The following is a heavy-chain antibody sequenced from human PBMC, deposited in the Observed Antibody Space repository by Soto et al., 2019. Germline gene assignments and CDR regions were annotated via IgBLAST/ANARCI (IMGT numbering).Heavy chain of an antibody. D-gene: IGHD2-15*01. CDR3: VKDRGCSGGSCFKPYYYYYYGMDV. CDR2: ISSNGGST. CDR1: GFTFSSYA. Sequence: PGGSLRLSCSASGFTFSSYAMHWVRQAPGKGLEYVSAISSNGGSTYYADSVKGRFTISRDNSKNTLYLQMSSLRAEDTAVYYCVKDRGCSGGSCFKPYYYYYYGMDVWGQGTTVTVSS. J-gene: IGHJ6*02. V-gene: IGHV3-64D*06.